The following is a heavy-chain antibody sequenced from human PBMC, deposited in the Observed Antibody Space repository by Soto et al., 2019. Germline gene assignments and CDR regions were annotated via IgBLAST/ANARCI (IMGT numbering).Heavy chain of an antibody. V-gene: IGHV1-8*01. CDR3: ARERSSGWYVDY. D-gene: IGHD6-19*01. Sequence: QVQLVQSGAEVKKPGASVKVSCKASEYTFTSYDINWVRQATGQGLEWMGWMNPNSGNTGYAQKFQGRVTMTRNTSISTAYMELSSLRSEDTAVYHCARERSSGWYVDYWGQGTLVTVSS. CDR2: MNPNSGNT. CDR1: EYTFTSYD. J-gene: IGHJ4*02.